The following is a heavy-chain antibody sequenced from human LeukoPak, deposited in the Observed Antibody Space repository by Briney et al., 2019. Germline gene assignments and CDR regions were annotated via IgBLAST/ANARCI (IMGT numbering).Heavy chain of an antibody. V-gene: IGHV4-59*01. Sequence: SETLSLTCTVSGGSMNNYYWTWIRQPPGKGLQWIAYIFYSGSTNYNPSLRSRLTISVDTSKNQFSLKLNSVTAADTAVYYWARLRGSYFPDSWGQGALVTVSS. CDR3: ARLRGSYFPDS. D-gene: IGHD1-26*01. CDR2: IFYSGST. J-gene: IGHJ4*02. CDR1: GGSMNNYY.